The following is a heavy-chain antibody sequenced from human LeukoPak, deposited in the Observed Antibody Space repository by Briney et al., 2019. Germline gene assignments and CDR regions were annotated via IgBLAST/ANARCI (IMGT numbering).Heavy chain of an antibody. J-gene: IGHJ6*02. V-gene: IGHV4-30-2*01. CDR1: GGSISSGGYY. D-gene: IGHD4-17*01. CDR2: IYHSGST. Sequence: PSETLSLTCTVSGGSISSGGYYWSWIRQPPGKGLEWIGYIYHSGSTYYNPSLKSRVTISVDRSKNQFSLKLSSVTAADTAVYYCARHTGYYYYGMDVWGQGTTVTGSS. CDR3: ARHTGYYYYGMDV.